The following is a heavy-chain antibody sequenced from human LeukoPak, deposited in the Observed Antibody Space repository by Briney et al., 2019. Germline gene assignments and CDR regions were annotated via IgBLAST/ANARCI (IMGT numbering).Heavy chain of an antibody. D-gene: IGHD3-22*01. CDR1: GYTFTSYG. Sequence: ASVKVSCKASGYTFTSYGISWVRQAPGQGLEWMGWSSAYNGNTNYAQKLQGRVTMTTDTSTSTAYMELRSLRSDDTAVYYCARDGLSAGQGMIGRIDYYYYYMDVWGKGTTVTVSS. CDR2: SSAYNGNT. J-gene: IGHJ6*03. V-gene: IGHV1-18*01. CDR3: ARDGLSAGQGMIGRIDYYYYYMDV.